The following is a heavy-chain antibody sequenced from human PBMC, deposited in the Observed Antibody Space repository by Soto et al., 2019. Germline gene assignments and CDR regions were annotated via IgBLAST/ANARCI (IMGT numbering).Heavy chain of an antibody. J-gene: IGHJ4*02. CDR2: ISGSGGST. CDR3: AKDLGALWSSTLGLFDY. CDR1: GFTFSSYA. Sequence: GGSLRLSCAASGFTFSSYAMSWVRQAPGKGLEWVSAISGSGGSTYYADSVKGRFTISRDNSKNTLYLQMNSLRAEDTAVYYCAKDLGALWSSTLGLFDYWGQGTLVTVSS. V-gene: IGHV3-23*01. D-gene: IGHD6-13*01.